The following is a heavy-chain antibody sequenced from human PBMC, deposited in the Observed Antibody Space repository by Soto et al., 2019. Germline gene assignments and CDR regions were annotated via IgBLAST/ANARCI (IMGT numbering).Heavy chain of an antibody. CDR1: RGTFSSYA. J-gene: IGHJ6*02. Sequence: SVKVSCKASRGTFSSYALSWVRQAPGQGLEWMGGIIPIFGTANYAQKFQGRVTITADESTSTAYMELSSLRSEDTAVYYCARDLLVTTVTTDYYYNGMDVWGQGTTVTVSS. V-gene: IGHV1-69*13. D-gene: IGHD4-17*01. CDR3: ARDLLVTTVTTDYYYNGMDV. CDR2: IIPIFGTA.